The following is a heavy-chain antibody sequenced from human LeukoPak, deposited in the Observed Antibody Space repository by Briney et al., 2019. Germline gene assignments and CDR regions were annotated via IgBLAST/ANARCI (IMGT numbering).Heavy chain of an antibody. CDR1: GGSISSYY. D-gene: IGHD3-16*01. CDR2: IYYTGST. J-gene: IGHJ5*02. Sequence: SETLSLTCTVSGGSISSYYWSWIRQPPGKGLEWTGYIYYTGSTDYNPSLKSRVTISVDTSKNQFSLKLSSVTAADTAVYYCARSAYTDYSVLWFDPWGQGTLVTVSS. CDR3: ARSAYTDYSVLWFDP. V-gene: IGHV4-59*01.